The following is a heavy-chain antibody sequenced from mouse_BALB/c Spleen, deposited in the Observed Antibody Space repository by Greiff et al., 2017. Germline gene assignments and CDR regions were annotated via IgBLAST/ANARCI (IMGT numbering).Heavy chain of an antibody. V-gene: IGHV5-6*01. CDR3: ARHLILYYFDY. CDR1: GFTFSSYG. J-gene: IGHJ2*01. Sequence: EVKVVESGGDLVKPGGSLKLSCAASGFTFSSYGMSWVRQTPDKRLEWVATISSGGSYTYYPDSVKGRFTISRDNAKNTLYLQMSSLKSEDTAMYYCARHLILYYFDYWGQGTTLTVSS. CDR2: ISSGGSYT.